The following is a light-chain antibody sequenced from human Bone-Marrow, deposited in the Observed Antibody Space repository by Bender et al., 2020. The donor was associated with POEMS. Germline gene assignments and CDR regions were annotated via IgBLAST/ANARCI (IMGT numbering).Light chain of an antibody. J-gene: IGLJ2*01. V-gene: IGLV2-11*01. CDR3: SSYAGSNNFVV. CDR1: TSDVGGYDF. Sequence: QSALTQPRSLSGSPGQSVTISCTGTTSDVGGYDFVSWYRQHPGEAPKLMIWDVTKRPSGVPDRFSGSKSGNTASLTVSGLQAEDEADYYCSSYAGSNNFVVFGGGTKLTVL. CDR2: DVT.